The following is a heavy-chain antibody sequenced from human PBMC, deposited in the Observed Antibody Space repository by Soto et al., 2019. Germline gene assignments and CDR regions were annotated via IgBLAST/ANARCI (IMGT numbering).Heavy chain of an antibody. J-gene: IGHJ4*02. D-gene: IGHD2-15*01. CDR3: ARAKYCSGGSCYRFDY. Sequence: ASVKVSCKASGYTFTSYDINWVRQATGQGLEWMGWMNPNSGNTGYAQKFQGRVTMTRNTSISTAYMELSSLRSEDTAVYYCARAKYCSGGSCYRFDYWGQGTRVTVSS. V-gene: IGHV1-8*01. CDR2: MNPNSGNT. CDR1: GYTFTSYD.